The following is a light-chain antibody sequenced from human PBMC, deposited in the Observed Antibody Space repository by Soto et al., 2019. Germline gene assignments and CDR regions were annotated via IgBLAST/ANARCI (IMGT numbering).Light chain of an antibody. Sequence: DIQMTQSPSPLSASVGDIVTIACRASQSISNYLNWYQQKPGKAPKLLMYAASSLQSGVPSRFSGSGSGTDFTLTISSLQPEDFATYYCQQSYSTPRTFGPGTKVEIK. CDR3: QQSYSTPRT. CDR2: AAS. J-gene: IGKJ1*01. CDR1: QSISNY. V-gene: IGKV1-39*01.